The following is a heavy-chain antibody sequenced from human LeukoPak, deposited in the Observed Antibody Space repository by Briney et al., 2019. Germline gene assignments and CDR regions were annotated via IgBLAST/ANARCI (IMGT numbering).Heavy chain of an antibody. CDR3: ARDLRLDY. CDR2: IYYSGST. J-gene: IGHJ4*02. CDR1: GGSISSYY. V-gene: IGHV4-4*08. Sequence: SETPSLTCTVSGGSISSYYWSWIRQPPGKGLEWIGYIYYSGSTNYNPSLKSRVTISVDTSKNQFSLKLSSVTAADTAVYYCARDLRLDYWGQGTLVTVSS.